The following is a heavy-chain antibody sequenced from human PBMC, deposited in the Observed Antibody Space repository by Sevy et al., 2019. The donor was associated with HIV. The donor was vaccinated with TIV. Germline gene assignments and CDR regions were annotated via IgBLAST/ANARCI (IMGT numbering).Heavy chain of an antibody. J-gene: IGHJ6*02. V-gene: IGHV1-69*13. D-gene: IGHD6-19*01. CDR3: AGSRSIAVSSTNYSYYYGMDV. CDR1: GGTFSSYA. Sequence: ASVKVSCKASGGTFSSYAISWVRQAPGQGLEWMGGIIPIFGTANYAQKFQGRVTITADESTSTAYMELSSLRSEDTAVYYCAGSRSIAVSSTNYSYYYGMDVWGQGTTVTVSS. CDR2: IIPIFGTA.